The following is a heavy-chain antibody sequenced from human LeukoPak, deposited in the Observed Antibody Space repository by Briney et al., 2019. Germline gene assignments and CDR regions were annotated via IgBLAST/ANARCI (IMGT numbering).Heavy chain of an antibody. V-gene: IGHV3-21*01. D-gene: IGHD4-4*01. CDR2: ISSSSSYI. CDR1: GFTFSSYS. Sequence: GGSLRLSCAASGFTFSSYSMNWVRQAPGKGLEWVSSISSSSSYIYYADSVKGRFTISRDNAKNSLYLQMNSLRAEDTAVYYCAGDKSEYSKQFDYWGQGTLVTVSS. J-gene: IGHJ4*02. CDR3: AGDKSEYSKQFDY.